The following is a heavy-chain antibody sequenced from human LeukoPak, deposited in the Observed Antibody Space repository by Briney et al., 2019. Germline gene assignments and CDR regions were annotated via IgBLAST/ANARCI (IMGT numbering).Heavy chain of an antibody. V-gene: IGHV1-2*02. J-gene: IGHJ5*02. CDR3: ARGPVAAAGTFWFDP. D-gene: IGHD6-13*01. CDR2: INPNSGGT. Sequence: ASVKVSCKASGYTFTGYYMHWVRQAPGQGLEWMGWINPNSGGTNYAQKFQGRVTMTRDTSISTAYMELSSLRSEDTAVYYCARGPVAAAGTFWFDPWGQGTLVTVSS. CDR1: GYTFTGYY.